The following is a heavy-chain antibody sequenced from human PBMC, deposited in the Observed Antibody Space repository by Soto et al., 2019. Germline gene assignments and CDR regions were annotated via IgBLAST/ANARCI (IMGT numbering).Heavy chain of an antibody. V-gene: IGHV1-46*01. Sequence: GASVKVSFKASGYTFTSYYMHWVRQAPGQGLEWMGIINPSGGSTSYAQKFQGRVTMTRDTSTSTVYMELSSLRSEDTAVYYCARALIAVHNWFDPWGQGTLVTVPQ. CDR1: GYTFTSYY. CDR3: ARALIAVHNWFDP. J-gene: IGHJ5*02. D-gene: IGHD6-19*01. CDR2: INPSGGST.